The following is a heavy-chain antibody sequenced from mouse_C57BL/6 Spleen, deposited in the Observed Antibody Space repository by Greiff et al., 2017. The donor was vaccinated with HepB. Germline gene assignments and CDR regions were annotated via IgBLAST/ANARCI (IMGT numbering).Heavy chain of an antibody. V-gene: IGHV1-54*01. CDR3: AIGEGWGAMDY. Sequence: QVQLQQSGAELVRPGTSVKVSCKASGYAFTNYLIEWVKQRPGQGLEWIGVINPGSGGTNYNEKFKGKATLTADKSSSTTYMQLISLTSEDSAVYFCAIGEGWGAMDYWGQGTSVTVSS. CDR1: GYAFTNYL. CDR2: INPGSGGT. J-gene: IGHJ4*01.